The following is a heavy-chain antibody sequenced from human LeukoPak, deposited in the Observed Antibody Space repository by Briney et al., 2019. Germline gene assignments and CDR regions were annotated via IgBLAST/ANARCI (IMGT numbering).Heavy chain of an antibody. Sequence: SETLFLTCAVYGGSFSGYYWSWIRQPPGKGLEWIGEINHSGSTNYNPSLKSRVTISVDTSKNQFSLKLSSVTAADTAVYYCARRRAGLRRDLWFDPWGQGTLVTVSS. CDR3: ARRRAGLRRDLWFDP. J-gene: IGHJ5*02. CDR1: GGSFSGYY. CDR2: INHSGST. D-gene: IGHD2-15*01. V-gene: IGHV4-34*01.